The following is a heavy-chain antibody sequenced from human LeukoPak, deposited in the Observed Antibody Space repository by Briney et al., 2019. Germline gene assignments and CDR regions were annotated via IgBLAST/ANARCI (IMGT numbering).Heavy chain of an antibody. CDR3: ARVIGSGSYYPNWIDP. Sequence: ASVKVSCKASGYTFTGYYMHWVRQAPGQGLEWMGWINPNSGGTNYAQKFQGRVTMTRDTSISTAYMELSRLRSDDTAVYYCARVIGSGSYYPNWIDPWGQGTLVTVSS. J-gene: IGHJ5*02. V-gene: IGHV1-2*02. CDR2: INPNSGGT. D-gene: IGHD3-10*01. CDR1: GYTFTGYY.